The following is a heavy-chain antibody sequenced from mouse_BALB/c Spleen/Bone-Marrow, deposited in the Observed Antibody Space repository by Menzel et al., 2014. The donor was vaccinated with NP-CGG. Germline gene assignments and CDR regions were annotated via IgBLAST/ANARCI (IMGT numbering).Heavy chain of an antibody. D-gene: IGHD2-2*01. Sequence: EVQLQQSGPELVKPGASVKISCKTSGYTFTEYTMHWVKQSHGKSLEWTGGINPNNGGTSYNQKFKGKATLTVDKSSSTAYMELRSLTSEDSAVYYCARSYGYERSWFAYWGQGTLVAVSA. J-gene: IGHJ3*01. CDR1: GYTFTEYT. CDR2: INPNNGGT. CDR3: ARSYGYERSWFAY. V-gene: IGHV1-18*01.